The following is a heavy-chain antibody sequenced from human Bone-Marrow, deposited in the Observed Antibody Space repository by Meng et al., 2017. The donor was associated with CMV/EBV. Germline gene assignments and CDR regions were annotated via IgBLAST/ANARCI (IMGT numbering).Heavy chain of an antibody. CDR3: ARDVVVPAAANWFDP. D-gene: IGHD2-2*01. CDR1: VGSVSSGSYY. V-gene: IGHV4-61*01. Sequence: SETLSLTCTVSVGSVSSGSYYWSWIRQPPGKGLEWIGYIYYSGSTNYNPSLKSRVTISVDTSKNQFSLKLSSVTAADTAVYYCARDVVVPAAANWFDPWGQGTLVTVSS. CDR2: IYYSGST. J-gene: IGHJ5*02.